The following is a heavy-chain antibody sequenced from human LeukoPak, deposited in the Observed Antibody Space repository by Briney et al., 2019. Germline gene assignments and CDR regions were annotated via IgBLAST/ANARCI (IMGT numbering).Heavy chain of an antibody. V-gene: IGHV3-48*01. CDR3: AGQGYPAIVAAVDY. CDR2: ISSGSSTI. J-gene: IGHJ4*02. CDR1: GFTFSSYS. D-gene: IGHD6-13*01. Sequence: GGSLGLSCAASGFTFSSYSMNWVRQAPGKGLEWVSYISSGSSTIYYADSVKGRFTISRDNAKNSLYLQMNSLRAEDTAVYYCAGQGYPAIVAAVDYWGQGTLVTVSS.